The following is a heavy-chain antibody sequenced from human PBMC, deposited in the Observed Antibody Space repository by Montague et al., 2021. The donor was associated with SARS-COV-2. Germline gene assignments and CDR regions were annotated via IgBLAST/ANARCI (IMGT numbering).Heavy chain of an antibody. D-gene: IGHD2-15*01. J-gene: IGHJ4*02. CDR2: INYSGST. V-gene: IGHV4-39*02. Sequence: SETLSLTCTVSGGSISSSSYYWGWLRQPPGQGLEWFGCINYSGSTYYNPSLQSTVTIYVDTSKNHLSLKLVSVTAAATAVYYCARQMTSWWAFLYCFDYWGQGTLVTVSS. CDR1: GGSISSSSYY. CDR3: ARQMTSWWAFLYCFDY.